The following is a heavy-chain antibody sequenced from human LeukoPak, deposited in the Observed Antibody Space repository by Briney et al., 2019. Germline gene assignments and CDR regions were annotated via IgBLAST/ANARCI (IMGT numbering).Heavy chain of an antibody. CDR3: ARHRDFHDSSGYLPAFDV. V-gene: IGHV4-39*01. CDR2: IYYTGST. CDR1: GDFISTSSDY. D-gene: IGHD3-22*01. Sequence: KPSETLSLTCIVSGDFISTSSDYWGWIRQPPGKRLEWIGSIYYTGSTHYKPSLRGRVTISVDTTNNQFSLRLSSVTAADTAMYYCARHRDFHDSSGYLPAFDVWGQGRLINVSS. J-gene: IGHJ3*01.